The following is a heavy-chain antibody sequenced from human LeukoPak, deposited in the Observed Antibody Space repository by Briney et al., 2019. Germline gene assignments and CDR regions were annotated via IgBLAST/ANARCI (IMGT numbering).Heavy chain of an antibody. Sequence: ASVKVSCKASGGTFSSYAISWVRQAPGQGLEWMGGIIPILGTANYAQKFQGRVTITADESTSTAYMELSSLRSEDTAVYYCARDGDNWNDLAFDIWGQGTMVTVSS. CDR3: ARDGDNWNDLAFDI. CDR2: IIPILGTA. J-gene: IGHJ3*02. CDR1: GGTFSSYA. V-gene: IGHV1-69*13. D-gene: IGHD1-20*01.